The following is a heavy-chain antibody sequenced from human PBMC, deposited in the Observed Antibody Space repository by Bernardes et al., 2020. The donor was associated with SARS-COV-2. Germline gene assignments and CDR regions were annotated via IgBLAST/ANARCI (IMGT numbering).Heavy chain of an antibody. V-gene: IGHV4-61*02. Sequence: SETLSLTCTVSGGSISSGSYYWSWIRQPAGKGLEWIGRIYTSGSTNYNPSLKSRVTISGDTSKNQFSLKLSSVTAADTAVYYCAITATLNYYDSSGYYPGHFDYWGQGTLVTVSS. J-gene: IGHJ4*02. CDR2: IYTSGST. D-gene: IGHD3-22*01. CDR1: GGSISSGSYY. CDR3: AITATLNYYDSSGYYPGHFDY.